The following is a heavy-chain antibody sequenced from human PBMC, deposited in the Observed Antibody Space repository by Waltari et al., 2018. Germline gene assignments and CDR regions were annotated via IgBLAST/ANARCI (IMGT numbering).Heavy chain of an antibody. Sequence: EVQLVESGGGLVQPGGSRRRSCEASGFTFSNYWMSWVCQAPGKGLGWVGNIRQEGSEKYCVDSVKGRFTISRDNAKNSLYLQMNSRRAEDTAVYYCARDRDTMVRGVISQWGQGTLVTVSS. J-gene: IGHJ4*02. D-gene: IGHD3-10*01. V-gene: IGHV3-7*01. CDR2: IRQEGSEK. CDR3: ARDRDTMVRGVISQ. CDR1: GFTFSNYW.